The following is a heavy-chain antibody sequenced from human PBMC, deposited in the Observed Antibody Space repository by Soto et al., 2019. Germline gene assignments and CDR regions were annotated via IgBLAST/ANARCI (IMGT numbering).Heavy chain of an antibody. J-gene: IGHJ4*02. D-gene: IGHD3-3*01. CDR1: GGSFKSGSYS. CDR2: VYHTGRT. V-gene: IGHV4-61*01. Sequence: QVQLQESGPGLVEPSETLSLTCTVPGGSFKSGSYSWSWIRQPPGKGLEWIGYVYHTGRTSYNPSLKSRVSISMDTSKNQFSLNLDSVTAADTAVYFCARDFAYFDSWGQGTLVTVSS. CDR3: ARDFAYFDS.